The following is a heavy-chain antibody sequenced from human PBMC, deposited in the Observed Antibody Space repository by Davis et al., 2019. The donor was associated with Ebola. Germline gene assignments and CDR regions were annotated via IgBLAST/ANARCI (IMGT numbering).Heavy chain of an antibody. V-gene: IGHV1-18*01. J-gene: IGHJ4*02. CDR3: ARDRVPARPFDY. D-gene: IGHD6-6*01. Sequence: AASVKVSCKASGYTFTSYGISWVRQAPGQGLEWMGWISAYNGNTNYAQKFQGRVTMTRDTSTSTVYMDLNSLRSEDTAVYFCARDRVPARPFDYWGQGTLVTVSS. CDR1: GYTFTSYG. CDR2: ISAYNGNT.